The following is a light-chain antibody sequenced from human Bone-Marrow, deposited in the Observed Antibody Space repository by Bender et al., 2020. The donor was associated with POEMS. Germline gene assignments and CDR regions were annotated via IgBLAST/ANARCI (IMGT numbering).Light chain of an antibody. CDR2: EDS. J-gene: IGLJ2*01. CDR3: QAWDTNSAAAL. Sequence: FELTQPPSVSVSPGQTASITCSGHKLGDLYVHWYQQRPGQSPILVFYEDSKRPSGIPERLSGSNFGNTATLTISWTQAVDEADYVCQAWDTNSAAALFGGGTKLTVL. V-gene: IGLV3-1*01. CDR1: KLGDLY.